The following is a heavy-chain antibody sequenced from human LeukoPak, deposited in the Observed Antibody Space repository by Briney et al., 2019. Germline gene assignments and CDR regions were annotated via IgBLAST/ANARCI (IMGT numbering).Heavy chain of an antibody. V-gene: IGHV3-21*01. CDR1: GFTFSRYN. D-gene: IGHD3-22*01. CDR2: ISSSSGYI. CDR3: AREVYDSKFSLDN. J-gene: IGHJ4*02. Sequence: GRSLRLSCAASGFTFSRYNMNWVRQAPGKGLEWVSYISSSSGYIYYADLVKGRLTISRDNAKKSLYLQMNSLRAEDTAVYYCAREVYDSKFSLDNWGQGTLVTVSS.